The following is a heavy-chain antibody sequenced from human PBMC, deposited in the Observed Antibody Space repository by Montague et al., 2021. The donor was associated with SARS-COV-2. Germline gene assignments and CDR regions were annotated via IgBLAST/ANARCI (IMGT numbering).Heavy chain of an antibody. D-gene: IGHD3-10*01. CDR3: AHRRPGSGSYYFDY. J-gene: IGHJ4*02. CDR2: IYWDDDK. Sequence: PALGKPTQTLTLTCSFSGFSLSTSAVGVGWIRQPPGKALEWLAVIYWDDDKRYSPSLKSRLTITKDTSKNQVVLTMTNMDPVDTATYYCAHRRPGSGSYYFDYWGQGTLVTVSS. V-gene: IGHV2-5*02. CDR1: GFSLSTSAVG.